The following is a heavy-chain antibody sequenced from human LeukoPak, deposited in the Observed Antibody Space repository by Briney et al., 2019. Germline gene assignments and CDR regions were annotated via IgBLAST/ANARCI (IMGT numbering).Heavy chain of an antibody. CDR1: GDSVSSNSAA. D-gene: IGHD3-16*01. CDR2: TYYRSKWYN. V-gene: IGHV6-1*01. Sequence: SQTLSLTCAISGDSVSSNSAAWNWIRQSPSRGHEWLGRTYYRSKWYNDYAVSVKSRMTIDPDTSKNQFSLQLNSVTPEDTAVYYCARGVGTTFPYYYGMDVWGQGTTVTVSS. J-gene: IGHJ6*02. CDR3: ARGVGTTFPYYYGMDV.